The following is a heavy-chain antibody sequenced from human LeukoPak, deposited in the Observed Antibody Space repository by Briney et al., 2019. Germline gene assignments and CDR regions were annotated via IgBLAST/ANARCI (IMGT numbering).Heavy chain of an antibody. Sequence: PSETLSLTCTVSGGSISTYCWSWIRQPAGKGLEWIGHICTSGSTNYNPSLKSRVTMSVDTSNNGFSLKLNSVTAADTAVYYCARTYDSPGYYSPDYYYMDVWGKGTTVTISS. CDR3: ARTYDSPGYYSPDYYYMDV. V-gene: IGHV4-4*07. D-gene: IGHD3-22*01. CDR2: ICTSGST. J-gene: IGHJ6*03. CDR1: GGSISTYC.